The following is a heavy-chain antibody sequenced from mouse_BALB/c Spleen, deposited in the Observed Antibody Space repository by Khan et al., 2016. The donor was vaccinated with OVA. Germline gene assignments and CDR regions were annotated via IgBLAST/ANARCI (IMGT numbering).Heavy chain of an antibody. CDR2: TNYSGST. D-gene: IGHD2-14*01. CDR1: GYSITSDSA. Sequence: EVQLVESGPGLVKPSQSLSLTCTVTGYSITSDSAWNWIRQFPGNKLEWLGYTNYSGSTNYNPSLQSRISITRDTSKNQFFLQLNSVTTEDTATYFCARGVRRTYWGQGTLVTVSA. CDR3: ARGVRRTY. J-gene: IGHJ3*01. V-gene: IGHV3-2*02.